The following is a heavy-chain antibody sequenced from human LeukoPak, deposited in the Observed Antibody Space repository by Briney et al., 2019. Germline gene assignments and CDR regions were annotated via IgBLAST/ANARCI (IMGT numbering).Heavy chain of an antibody. Sequence: SETLSLTCTVSGGSISSYSWSWIRQPPGKGLEWIGYLYYSGNTNYNPSLKSRVAISVDTSKNQFSLKLSSVTAAGTAVYYCARVVTYYDSSGSVNGYFDLWGRGTLVTVSS. CDR2: LYYSGNT. CDR1: GGSISSYS. CDR3: ARVVTYYDSSGSVNGYFDL. J-gene: IGHJ2*01. D-gene: IGHD3-22*01. V-gene: IGHV4-59*01.